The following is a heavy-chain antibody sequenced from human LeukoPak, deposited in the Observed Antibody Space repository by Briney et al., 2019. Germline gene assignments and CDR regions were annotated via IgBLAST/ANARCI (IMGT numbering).Heavy chain of an antibody. V-gene: IGHV4-34*01. D-gene: IGHD4-17*01. J-gene: IGHJ3*02. CDR3: ARRLSPAPYGDAFDI. Sequence: PSETLSLTCAVYGGSFSGYYWSWIRQPPGKGLEWIGEINHSGSTNYNPSLKSRVTISVDTSKNQFSLKLSSVTAADTAVYYCARRLSPAPYGDAFDIWGQGTMVTVSS. CDR1: GGSFSGYY. CDR2: INHSGST.